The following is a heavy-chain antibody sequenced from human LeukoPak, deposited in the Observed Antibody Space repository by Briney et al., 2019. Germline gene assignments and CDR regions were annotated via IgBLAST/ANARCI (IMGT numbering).Heavy chain of an antibody. CDR3: ARGSEWELLSCDY. Sequence: GGSLRLSCAASGFTFSSYSMNWVRQAPGKGLEWVSSISSSSSYIYYADSVKGRFTISRDNAKNSLYPQMNSLRAEDTAVYYCARGSEWELLSCDYWGQGTLVTVSS. CDR1: GFTFSSYS. J-gene: IGHJ4*02. V-gene: IGHV3-21*06. D-gene: IGHD1-26*01. CDR2: ISSSSSYI.